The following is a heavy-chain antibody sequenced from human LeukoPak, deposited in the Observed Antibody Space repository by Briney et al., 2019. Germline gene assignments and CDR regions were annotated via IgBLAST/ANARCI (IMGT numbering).Heavy chain of an antibody. J-gene: IGHJ4*02. CDR1: GFTFSSYW. CDR3: ARGGGLCYN. V-gene: IGHV3-7*01. D-gene: IGHD2-8*02. Sequence: GGSLRLSCAASGFTFSSYWMSWVRQSPGKGLEWVANIKPDGSDKSYVDSVKGRFTTSRDNAKNSLFLQMDSLRAEDTAVYYCARGGGLCYNWGQGSLVAVSS. CDR2: IKPDGSDK.